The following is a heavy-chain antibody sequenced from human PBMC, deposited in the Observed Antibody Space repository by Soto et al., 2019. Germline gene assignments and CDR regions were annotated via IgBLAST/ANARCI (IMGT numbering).Heavy chain of an antibody. CDR3: AKDQANYYDSSGPPPDDAFDI. Sequence: SLSLSWGPSGFHCIHYSMNWVSPAKGQGLERVSAISGSGGSTYYADSVKGRFTISRDNSKNTLYLQMNSLRAEDTAVYYCAKDQANYYDSSGPPPDDAFDIWGQGTRGTVS. CDR1: GFHCIHYS. CDR2: ISGSGGST. V-gene: IGHV3-23*01. D-gene: IGHD3-22*01. J-gene: IGHJ3*02.